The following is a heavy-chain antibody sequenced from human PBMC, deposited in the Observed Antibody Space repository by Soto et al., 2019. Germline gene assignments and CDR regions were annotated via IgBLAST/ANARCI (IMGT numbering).Heavy chain of an antibody. Sequence: EVPLLESGGGLVQPGGSLRISCAASGFTFSNHAMSWVRQAPGKGLEWVSAITGTGGSTYYGASVRGRFTISRDNPKNTLYLQMNSLRAEDTAVYYCAKEVIRGVHFDDCGQGALVTVSS. CDR2: ITGTGGST. J-gene: IGHJ4*02. V-gene: IGHV3-23*01. CDR1: GFTFSNHA. CDR3: AKEVIRGVHFDD. D-gene: IGHD3-10*01.